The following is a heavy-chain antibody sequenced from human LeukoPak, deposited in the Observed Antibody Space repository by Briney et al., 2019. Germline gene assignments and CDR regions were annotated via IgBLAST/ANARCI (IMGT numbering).Heavy chain of an antibody. CDR2: INPSGGTT. Sequence: ASVKVSCKASGYTFTSYYMHWVRQAPGQGLEWMGIINPSGGTTTYTQKFQGRVSMTRDTSTSTVYMELSSLRSEDTAVYYCARAPYGDYYFDYWGQGTLSPSPQ. J-gene: IGHJ4*02. CDR3: ARAPYGDYYFDY. D-gene: IGHD4-17*01. V-gene: IGHV1-46*01. CDR1: GYTFTSYY.